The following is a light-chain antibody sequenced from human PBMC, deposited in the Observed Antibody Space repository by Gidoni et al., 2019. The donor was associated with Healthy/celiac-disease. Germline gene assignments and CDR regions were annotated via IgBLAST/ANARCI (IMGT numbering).Light chain of an antibody. V-gene: IGLV2-14*01. Sequence: QSALTQPASVSGSPGQSIPISCTGTSSDVGGYNYVSWYQQHPGKAPKLMIYEVSHRPSGVSNRFSGSKSGNTASLTISGLQAEDEADYYCSSYTSSSTRVVFGGGTKLTVL. CDR2: EVS. J-gene: IGLJ2*01. CDR3: SSYTSSSTRVV. CDR1: SSDVGGYNY.